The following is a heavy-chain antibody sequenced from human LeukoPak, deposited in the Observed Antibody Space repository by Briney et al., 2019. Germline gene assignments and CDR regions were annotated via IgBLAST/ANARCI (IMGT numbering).Heavy chain of an antibody. CDR3: ASRIPPYCSGGSCLGWFDP. Sequence: PSETLSLTCTVSGGSTSSSSYYWGWIRQPPRKGLEWIGSIYYSGSTYYNPSLKSRVTISVDTSKNQFSLKLSSVTAADTAVYYCASRIPPYCSGGSCLGWFDPWGQGTLVTVSS. J-gene: IGHJ5*02. CDR1: GGSTSSSSYY. D-gene: IGHD2-15*01. CDR2: IYYSGST. V-gene: IGHV4-39*07.